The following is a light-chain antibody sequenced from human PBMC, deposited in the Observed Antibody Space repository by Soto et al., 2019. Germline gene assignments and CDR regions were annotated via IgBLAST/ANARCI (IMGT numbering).Light chain of an antibody. CDR2: GAS. V-gene: IGKV3-15*01. CDR1: QSVTSI. CDR3: QQHNNWPRT. Sequence: EIVMTQSPATLSVSPGERATLSCRASQSVTSILAWYQQKPGQAPRLLIYGASTRATGIPGRFSGSGSGTEFTLTISSLQSEDFAIYYCQQHNNWPRTFGQGTKVEIK. J-gene: IGKJ1*01.